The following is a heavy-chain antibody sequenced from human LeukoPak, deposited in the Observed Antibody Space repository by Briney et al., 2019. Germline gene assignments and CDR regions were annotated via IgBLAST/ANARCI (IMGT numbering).Heavy chain of an antibody. CDR3: ARGRGHDY. Sequence: SETLSLTCAVYGGSFSGYYWSWIRQPPGKGLEWIGEINHSGSTNYNPSLKSRVTISVDTSKNQFSLKLSSVTAADTAVYYCARGRGHDYWGQGILVTVSS. CDR1: GGSFSGYY. CDR2: INHSGST. V-gene: IGHV4-34*01. J-gene: IGHJ4*02.